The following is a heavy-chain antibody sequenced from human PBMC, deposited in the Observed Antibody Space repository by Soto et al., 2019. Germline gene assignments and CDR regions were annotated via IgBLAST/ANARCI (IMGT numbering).Heavy chain of an antibody. V-gene: IGHV3-11*06. D-gene: IGHD1-1*01. CDR2: ISSSSSST. Sequence: QVQLVESGGGLVKPGGSLRLSCAASKFTFSDYYMSWIRQAPGKGLEWVSYISSSSSSTNYADSVQGRFTISRDNAKNSLYLLVNSMRAEDTAVYYCARDTELERLDAFDIWGQGTLVTVSS. CDR1: KFTFSDYY. CDR3: ARDTELERLDAFDI. J-gene: IGHJ3*02.